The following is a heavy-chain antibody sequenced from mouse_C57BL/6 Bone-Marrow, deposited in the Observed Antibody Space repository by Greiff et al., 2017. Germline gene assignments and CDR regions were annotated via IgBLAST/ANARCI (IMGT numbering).Heavy chain of an antibody. CDR2: IAPSDSYT. D-gene: IGHD2-3*01. CDR3: ARVGWLPFAY. Sequence: QVQLQQPGAELVMPGASVKLSCKASGYTFTSYWMHWVKQRPGQGLEWIGEIAPSDSYTNYNQKFKGKSTLTVDKSSSTAYMQLSSLTSEDSAVYYCARVGWLPFAYWGQGTLVTVAA. V-gene: IGHV1-69*01. J-gene: IGHJ3*01. CDR1: GYTFTSYW.